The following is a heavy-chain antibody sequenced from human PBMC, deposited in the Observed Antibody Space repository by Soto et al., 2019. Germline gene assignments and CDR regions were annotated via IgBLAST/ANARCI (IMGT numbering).Heavy chain of an antibody. CDR3: AKIPITIFGVVIIPYYYYMDV. V-gene: IGHV3-23*01. CDR2: ISGSGGST. CDR1: GFTFSSYA. D-gene: IGHD3-3*01. J-gene: IGHJ6*03. Sequence: VQLLESGGGLVQPGGSLRLSCAASGFTFSSYAMSWVRQAPGKGLEWVSAISGSGGSTYYADSVKGRFTISRDNSKNTLYLQMNRLRAEDTAVYYCAKIPITIFGVVIIPYYYYMDVWGKGTTVTVSS.